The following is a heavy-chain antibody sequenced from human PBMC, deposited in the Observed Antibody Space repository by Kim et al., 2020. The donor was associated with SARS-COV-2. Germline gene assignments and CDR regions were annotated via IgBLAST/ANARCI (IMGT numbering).Heavy chain of an antibody. Sequence: GGSLRLSCAESGFTFSSYGMHWVRQAPGKGLEWVAVIWYDGSNKYYADSVKGRFTISRDNSKNTLYLQMNSLRAEDTAVYYCAKGRYYYDSSGYLTDYFDYCGQGTLVTVSS. V-gene: IGHV3-33*06. J-gene: IGHJ4*02. D-gene: IGHD3-22*01. CDR2: IWYDGSNK. CDR3: AKGRYYYDSSGYLTDYFDY. CDR1: GFTFSSYG.